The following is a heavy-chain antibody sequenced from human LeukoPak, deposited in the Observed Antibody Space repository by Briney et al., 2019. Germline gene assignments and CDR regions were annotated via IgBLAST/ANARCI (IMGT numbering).Heavy chain of an antibody. V-gene: IGHV3-23*01. D-gene: IGHD3-22*01. CDR2: ISGSGGST. CDR1: GFTFSSYA. CDR3: AKPIQADSSGYYPEYFQH. J-gene: IGHJ1*01. Sequence: GGSLRLSCAASGFTFSSYAMSWVRQAPGKGLEWVSAISGSGGSTYYADSVKGRFTISRDNSKNTLYLQMNSLRAEDTAVYYCAKPIQADSSGYYPEYFQHWGQGTLVTVSS.